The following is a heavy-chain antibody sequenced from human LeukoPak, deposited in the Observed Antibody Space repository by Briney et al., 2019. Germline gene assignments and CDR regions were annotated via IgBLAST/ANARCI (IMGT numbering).Heavy chain of an antibody. CDR3: ARHLRFGEFLPP. CDR1: GGSISSGSYY. D-gene: IGHD3-10*01. J-gene: IGHJ4*02. V-gene: IGHV4-61*02. CDR2: MHTSGRT. Sequence: SETLSLTCTVSGGSISSGSYYWSWIRQPAGKGLEWIGRMHTSGRTNYNPSLKSRVTISVDTSKNQFSLKLSSVTAADTAVYYCARHLRFGEFLPPWGQGTLVTVSS.